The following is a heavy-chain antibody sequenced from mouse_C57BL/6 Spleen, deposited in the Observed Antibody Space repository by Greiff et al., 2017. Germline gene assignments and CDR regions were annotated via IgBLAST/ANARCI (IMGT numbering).Heavy chain of an antibody. CDR1: GYTFTDYN. Sequence: EVKLQESGPELVKPGASVKMSCKASGYTFTDYNMHWVKRSHGKSLVWSGYFNPNNGGNSYNQKFKGKTTLTGNKSSSTAYMELRSLTSVDSAVSYCARLCIYYYGSCYVPFDYWGQGTTLTVSA. CDR2: FNPNNGGN. CDR3: ARLCIYYYGSCYVPFDY. V-gene: IGHV1-22*01. D-gene: IGHD1-1*01. J-gene: IGHJ2*01.